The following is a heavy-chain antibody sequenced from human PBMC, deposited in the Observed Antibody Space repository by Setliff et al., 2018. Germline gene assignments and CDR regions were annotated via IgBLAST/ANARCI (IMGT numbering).Heavy chain of an antibody. CDR3: ARRLAGFRKSHSFDS. Sequence: GASVKVSCKASGGTFNMFSIHWVRQAPGQGLEWMGGTIPVFGTANYAQKFQDRVTITADDSSSTAYMEVSSLRSDDTAVYYCARRLAGFRKSHSFDSWGQGTLVTVSS. D-gene: IGHD2-21*01. V-gene: IGHV1-69*13. CDR2: TIPVFGTA. J-gene: IGHJ4*02. CDR1: GGTFNMFS.